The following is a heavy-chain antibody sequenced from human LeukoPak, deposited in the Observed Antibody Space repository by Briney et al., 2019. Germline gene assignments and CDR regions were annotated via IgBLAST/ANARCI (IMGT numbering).Heavy chain of an antibody. D-gene: IGHD2-21*02. J-gene: IGHJ4*02. Sequence: PGGSLRPSCAASGFTVSSNYMSWVRQAPGKGLEWVSVIYSGGSTYYADSVKGRFTISRHNSKNTLYLQMNSLRAEDTAVYYCARSVYCGGDCYSGFDFDYWGQGTLVTVSS. CDR1: GFTVSSNY. CDR3: ARSVYCGGDCYSGFDFDY. CDR2: IYSGGST. V-gene: IGHV3-53*04.